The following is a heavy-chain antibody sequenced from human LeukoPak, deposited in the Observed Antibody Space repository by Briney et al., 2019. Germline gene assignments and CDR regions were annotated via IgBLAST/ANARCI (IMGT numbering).Heavy chain of an antibody. D-gene: IGHD3-16*02. V-gene: IGHV4-34*01. Sequence: KPSETLSLTCAVYGGSFSGYYWSWIRQPPGKGLEWIGEINHSGSTNYNPSLKSRVTISVDTSRNQFSLKLSSVTAADTAVYYCATGMITFGGVIVKHAFDIWGQGTMVTVSS. CDR2: INHSGST. J-gene: IGHJ3*02. CDR3: ATGMITFGGVIVKHAFDI. CDR1: GGSFSGYY.